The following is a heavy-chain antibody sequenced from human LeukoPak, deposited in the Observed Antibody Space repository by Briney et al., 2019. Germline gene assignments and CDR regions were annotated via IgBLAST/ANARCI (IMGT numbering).Heavy chain of an antibody. CDR1: GYTFTSYG. CDR3: ARAWLGLTGDGYTADNWFDP. D-gene: IGHD5-24*01. J-gene: IGHJ5*02. Sequence: ASLKVSSKASGYTFTSYGISWVRQAPGQGLEWMGWISAYNGNTNYAQKLQGRVTMITDTSTSTAYMELRSLRTDDTAVYYCARAWLGLTGDGYTADNWFDPWGQGTLVTVSS. V-gene: IGHV1-18*01. CDR2: ISAYNGNT.